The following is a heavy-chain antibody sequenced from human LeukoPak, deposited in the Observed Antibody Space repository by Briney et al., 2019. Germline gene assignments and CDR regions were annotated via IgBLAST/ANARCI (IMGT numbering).Heavy chain of an antibody. V-gene: IGHV1-3*01. CDR2: INAGNGNT. CDR3: ARDARGAAAADDAFDL. J-gene: IGHJ3*01. D-gene: IGHD6-13*01. CDR1: GYTFTAYT. Sequence: ASVKVSCKASGYTFTAYTIHWVRQAPGQRLEWMGWINAGNGNTKYSQKFQGRVTITRDTSASTAYMELSSLRSEDTAMYYCARDARGAAAADDAFDLWGQGTVVTVSS.